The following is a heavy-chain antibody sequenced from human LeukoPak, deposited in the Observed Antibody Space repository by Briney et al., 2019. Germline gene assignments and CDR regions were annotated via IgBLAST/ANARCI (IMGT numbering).Heavy chain of an antibody. J-gene: IGHJ4*02. CDR1: GYSISSGYY. V-gene: IGHV4-38-2*02. Sequence: SETLSLTCTVSGYSISSGYYWGWIRQPPGKGLEWIGSIYHSGSTYYNPSLKSRVTISVDTSKNQFSLKLSSVTAADTAVYYCATRPYRGSYLEGGVDYWGQGTLVTVSS. CDR2: IYHSGST. D-gene: IGHD1-26*01. CDR3: ATRPYRGSYLEGGVDY.